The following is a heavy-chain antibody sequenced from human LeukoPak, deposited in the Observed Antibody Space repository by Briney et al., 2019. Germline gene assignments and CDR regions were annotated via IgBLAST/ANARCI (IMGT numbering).Heavy chain of an antibody. CDR1: GYTFTGYY. Sequence: ASVKVSCKASGYTFTGYYMHWVRQAPGQGLEWMGWINPNSGGTNYAQKFQGRVTMTRDTSISTAYVELSRLRSDDTAAYYCARVLGGVTGYQNSYYFDYWGQGTLVTVSS. CDR2: INPNSGGT. D-gene: IGHD3-9*01. CDR3: ARVLGGVTGYQNSYYFDY. J-gene: IGHJ4*02. V-gene: IGHV1-2*02.